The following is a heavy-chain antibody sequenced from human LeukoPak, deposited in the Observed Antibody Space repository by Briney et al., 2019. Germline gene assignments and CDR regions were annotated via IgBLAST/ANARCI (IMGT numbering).Heavy chain of an antibody. V-gene: IGHV1-18*01. D-gene: IGHD3-16*01. CDR3: AREPAYITSVEGDDAFDI. CDR2: ISAYNGNT. J-gene: IGHJ3*02. CDR1: GYTFTSYG. Sequence: GASVKVSCKASGYTFTSYGISWVRQAPGQGLEWMGWISAYNGNTNYAQKLQGRVTMTTDTSTSTAYMELRSLRSDDTAVYYCAREPAYITSVEGDDAFDIWGQGTMVTVSS.